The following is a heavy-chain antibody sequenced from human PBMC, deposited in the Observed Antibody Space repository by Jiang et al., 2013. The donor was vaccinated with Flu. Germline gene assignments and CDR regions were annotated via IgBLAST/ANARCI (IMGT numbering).Heavy chain of an antibody. CDR3: ARGLGKDSSSSGY. CDR2: INHSGST. V-gene: IGHV4-34*01. Sequence: LLKPSETLSLTCAVYGGSFSGYYWSWIRQPPGKGLEWIGEINHSGSTNYNPSLKSRVTISVDTSKNQFSLKLSSVTAADTAVYYCARGLGKDSSSSGYWGQGNPGHRLL. J-gene: IGHJ4*02. D-gene: IGHD6-6*01. CDR1: GGSFSGYY.